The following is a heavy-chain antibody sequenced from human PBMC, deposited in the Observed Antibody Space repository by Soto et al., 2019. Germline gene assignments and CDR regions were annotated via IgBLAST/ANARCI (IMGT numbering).Heavy chain of an antibody. CDR2: ISAYNGNT. V-gene: IGHV1-18*04. Sequence: QVRLVLSGDELKKPGASMKVSCKASGYAFSDHGISWVRQAPGQGLEWIGWISAYNGNTNYAQKFQGRVTVTIDASTTTAYMEVRSLTSDDTAVYYCARDHRYSSSFFDSWSQGTLITVSS. CDR3: ARDHRYSSSFFDS. J-gene: IGHJ4*02. D-gene: IGHD6-6*01. CDR1: GYAFSDHG.